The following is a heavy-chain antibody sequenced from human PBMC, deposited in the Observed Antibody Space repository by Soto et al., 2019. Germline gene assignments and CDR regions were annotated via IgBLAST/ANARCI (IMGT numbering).Heavy chain of an antibody. J-gene: IGHJ6*02. CDR2: IDPSDSYT. CDR1: GYSFTSYW. V-gene: IGHV5-10-1*01. Sequence: EVQLVQSGAEVKKPGESLRISCKGSGYSFTSYWISWVRQMPGKGLEWMGRIDPSDSYTNYSPSFHGHVTISADKSISTAYLQWSSLKASDTAMYYCARLAMVRGVTTYGMDVWGQGTTVTVSS. D-gene: IGHD3-10*01. CDR3: ARLAMVRGVTTYGMDV.